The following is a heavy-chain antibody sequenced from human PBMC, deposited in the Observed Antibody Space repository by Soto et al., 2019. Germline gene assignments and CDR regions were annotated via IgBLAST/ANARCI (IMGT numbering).Heavy chain of an antibody. J-gene: IGHJ6*02. Sequence: PSETLSLTCAVYGGSFGGYYWSWIRQPPGKGLEWIGEINHSGSTNYNPSLKSRVTISVDTSKNQFSLKLSSVTAADTAVYYCARVPSSFSGSYDGSMAPRYYYYGMDVWGQGTTVTVSS. CDR1: GGSFGGYY. D-gene: IGHD3-10*01. CDR2: INHSGST. CDR3: ARVPSSFSGSYDGSMAPRYYYYGMDV. V-gene: IGHV4-34*01.